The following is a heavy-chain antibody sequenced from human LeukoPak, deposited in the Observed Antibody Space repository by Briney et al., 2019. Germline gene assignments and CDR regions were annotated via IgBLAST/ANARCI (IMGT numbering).Heavy chain of an antibody. V-gene: IGHV1-2*02. J-gene: IGHJ4*02. Sequence: ASVKVSCKASGYTFTGYYMHWVRQAPGQGLEWMGWINPNSGGTNYAQKFQGRVTMTRDTSISTAYMELSRLRSDDTAVYYCARVKVGATIYYFDYWGQGTLATVSS. D-gene: IGHD1-26*01. CDR2: INPNSGGT. CDR3: ARVKVGATIYYFDY. CDR1: GYTFTGYY.